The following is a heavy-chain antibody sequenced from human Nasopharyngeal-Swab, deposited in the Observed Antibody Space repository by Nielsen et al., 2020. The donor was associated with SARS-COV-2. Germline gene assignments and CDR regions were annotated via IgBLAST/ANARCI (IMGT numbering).Heavy chain of an antibody. CDR1: GGSISSGSYY. V-gene: IGHV4-61*02. J-gene: IGHJ6*02. D-gene: IGHD3-10*01. CDR3: ARVAPLSTVVRGVHYGTDV. Sequence: SETLSLTCTVSGGSISSGSYYWSWIRQPAGKGLEWIGRIYTSGSTNYNPSLKSRVTISVDTSKNQFSLKLSSVTAADTAVYYCARVAPLSTVVRGVHYGTDVWGQGTTVTVSS. CDR2: IYTSGST.